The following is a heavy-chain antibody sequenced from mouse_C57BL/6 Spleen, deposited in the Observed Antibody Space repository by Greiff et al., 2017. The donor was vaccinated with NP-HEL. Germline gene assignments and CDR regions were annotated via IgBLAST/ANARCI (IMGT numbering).Heavy chain of an antibody. CDR2: IHPNSGST. J-gene: IGHJ2*01. D-gene: IGHD1-1*01. CDR1: GYTFTSYW. V-gene: IGHV1-64*01. CDR3: ARMGKYYGSSFFDY. Sequence: QVQLQQPGAELVKPGASVKLSCKASGYTFTSYWMHWVKQRPGQGLEWIGMIHPNSGSTNYNEKFKSKATLTVDKSSSTAYMQLSSLTSEDSAVYYCARMGKYYGSSFFDYWGQGTTLTVSS.